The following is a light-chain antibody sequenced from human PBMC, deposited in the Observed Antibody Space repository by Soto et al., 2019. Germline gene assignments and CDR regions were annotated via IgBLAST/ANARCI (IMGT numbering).Light chain of an antibody. J-gene: IGKJ1*01. Sequence: SLSTLSANKGDRVTIPCRASQSISSWLAWYQQKPGKAPKLLIYDASSLESGVPSRFSGSGSGTEFTLTISSLQPDDFATYYCQHYNSYSEAFGQ. CDR1: QSISSW. V-gene: IGKV1-5*01. CDR3: QHYNSYSEA. CDR2: DAS.